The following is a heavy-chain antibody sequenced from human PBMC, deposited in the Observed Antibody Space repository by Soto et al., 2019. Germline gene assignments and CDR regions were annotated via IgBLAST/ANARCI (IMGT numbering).Heavy chain of an antibody. CDR3: ARDPGEDWGDAFDI. CDR2: IYSGGST. V-gene: IGHV3-53*01. D-gene: IGHD7-27*01. CDR1: GFTVSSNY. Sequence: GGSLRLSCAASGFTVSSNYMSWVRQAPGKGLEWVSVIYSGGSTYYADSVKGRFTISRDNSKNTLYLQMNSLRAEDTAVYYCARDPGEDWGDAFDIWGQGTMVTVSS. J-gene: IGHJ3*02.